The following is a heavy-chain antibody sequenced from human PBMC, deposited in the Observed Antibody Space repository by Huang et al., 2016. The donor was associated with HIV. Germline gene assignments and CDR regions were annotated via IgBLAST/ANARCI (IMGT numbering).Heavy chain of an antibody. CDR2: SYHSRST. D-gene: IGHD5-18*01. J-gene: IGHJ3*01. CDR1: GGSIISKYHH. V-gene: IGHV4-39*01. Sequence: QVQLEESGPGLVKPSETLSLTCTVSGGSIISKYHHWGWIRQPPGKNLEWIGSSYHSRSTHYHPSLKSRFSIAVDTSENHFFLRLKSTVAADTAVYYCARHQAYGYYFRGFDVWGQGAIVTVSS. CDR3: ARHQAYGYYFRGFDV.